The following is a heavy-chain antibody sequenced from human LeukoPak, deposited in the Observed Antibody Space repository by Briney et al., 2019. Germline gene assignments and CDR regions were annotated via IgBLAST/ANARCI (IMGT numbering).Heavy chain of an antibody. CDR3: AKDPSIGLPTTFDI. CDR1: GFTFSSYE. D-gene: IGHD6-6*01. Sequence: GGSLRLSCAASGFTFSSYEMNWVRQAPGKGLEWVSYISSSGSTIYYADSVKGRFTISRDNAKNSLYLQMNSLRAEDTAVYYCAKDPSIGLPTTFDIWGQGTMVTVSS. V-gene: IGHV3-48*03. J-gene: IGHJ3*02. CDR2: ISSSGSTI.